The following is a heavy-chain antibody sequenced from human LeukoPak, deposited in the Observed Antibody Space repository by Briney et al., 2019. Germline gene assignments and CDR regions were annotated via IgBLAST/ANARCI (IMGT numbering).Heavy chain of an antibody. D-gene: IGHD6-6*01. CDR3: ATLYSSSSDLDY. CDR2: FDPEDGET. Sequence: GASVKVSCKVSGYTLTELSMHWVRQALGKGLEWMGGFDPEDGETIYAQKFQGRVTMTEDTSTDTAYMELSSLRSEDTAVYYCATLYSSSSDLDYWGQGTLVTVSS. V-gene: IGHV1-24*01. J-gene: IGHJ4*02. CDR1: GYTLTELS.